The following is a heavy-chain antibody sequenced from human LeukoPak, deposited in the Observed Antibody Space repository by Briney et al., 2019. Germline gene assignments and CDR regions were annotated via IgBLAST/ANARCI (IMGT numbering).Heavy chain of an antibody. CDR3: ARSHWGPFGSRIANWFDP. CDR2: IYHSGST. Sequence: SETLSLTCTVSGGSISSSRYYWGWIRQPPGKGLEWIGEIYHSGSTNYNPSLKSRVTISVDKSKNQFSLKLKSVTAADTAVYYCARSHWGPFGSRIANWFDPWGQGTLVTVSS. D-gene: IGHD7-27*01. J-gene: IGHJ5*02. CDR1: GGSISSSRYY. V-gene: IGHV4-61*05.